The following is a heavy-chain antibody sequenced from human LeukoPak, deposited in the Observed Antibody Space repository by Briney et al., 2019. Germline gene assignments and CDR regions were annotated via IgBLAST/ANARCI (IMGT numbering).Heavy chain of an antibody. Sequence: SETLSLTCTVSGGSISSYYWSWIRQPPGKGLEWIGYIYYSGGTNYNPSLKSRVTISVDTSKNQFSLKLSSVTAADTAVYYCARWTTVVTFDYWGQGTLVTVSS. CDR3: ARWTTVVTFDY. D-gene: IGHD4-23*01. V-gene: IGHV4-59*01. J-gene: IGHJ4*02. CDR2: IYYSGGT. CDR1: GGSISSYY.